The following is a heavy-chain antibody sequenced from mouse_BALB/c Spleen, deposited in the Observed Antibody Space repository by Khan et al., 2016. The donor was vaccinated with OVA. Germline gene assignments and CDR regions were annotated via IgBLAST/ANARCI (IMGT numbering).Heavy chain of an antibody. CDR2: IDPSDSEN. CDR1: GYTLTSYW. J-gene: IGHJ4*01. Sequence: QVQLQQPGAELVKPGAPVKLSCKASGYTLTSYWMNWVKQRPGRGLEWIGRIDPSDSENHYNQKFKDKATLTVDKSSSTAYIQLSSLTSEDSAVYYCARDQYGNYFYAMDYWGQGTSVTVSS. CDR3: ARDQYGNYFYAMDY. D-gene: IGHD2-10*02. V-gene: IGHV1-69*02.